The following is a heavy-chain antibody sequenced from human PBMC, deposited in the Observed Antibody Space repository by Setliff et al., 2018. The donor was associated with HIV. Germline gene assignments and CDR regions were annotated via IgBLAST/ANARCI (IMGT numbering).Heavy chain of an antibody. J-gene: IGHJ6*03. CDR1: GGSISSSSYF. Sequence: KPSETLSLTCTVSGGSISSSSYFWGWIRQPPGKGLEWIGSIYYSGSTYYNPSLKSRVTISLDTSKNQFSLKLTYVTAADTAVYYCARGPRPVDVDYYYVDVWGTGISVTVSS. CDR2: IYYSGST. V-gene: IGHV4-39*07. CDR3: ARGPRPVDVDYYYVDV.